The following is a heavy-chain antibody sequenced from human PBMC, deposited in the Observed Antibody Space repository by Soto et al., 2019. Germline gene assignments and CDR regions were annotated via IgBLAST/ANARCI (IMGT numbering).Heavy chain of an antibody. CDR2: ISFDGSNK. D-gene: IGHD6-19*01. CDR3: AKDHRRYSSGWYYFDS. Sequence: QVQLVESGGGVVQPGRSLRLSCAASGFTFISYDMHWVRQAPGKGLEWVAVISFDGSNKYYADSVKGRFTISRDNSKDTLFLQLNSLRAEDTAVYYCAKDHRRYSSGWYYFDSWGQGTLITVSS. J-gene: IGHJ4*02. V-gene: IGHV3-30*18. CDR1: GFTFISYD.